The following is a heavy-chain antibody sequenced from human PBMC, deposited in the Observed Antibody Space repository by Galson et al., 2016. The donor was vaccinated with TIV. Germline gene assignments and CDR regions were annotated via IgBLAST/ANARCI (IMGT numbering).Heavy chain of an antibody. V-gene: IGHV1-69*13. J-gene: IGHJ4*02. Sequence: SVKVSCKASGGTFISYAITWVRQAPGQGLEWMGTIIPVFGTPHYAQKFQGRVTITADESTSTAYMELSSLRSEDTAVYYCAKAYDSSGYEINWGQGTLVSVSS. CDR2: IIPVFGTP. CDR3: AKAYDSSGYEIN. D-gene: IGHD3-22*01. CDR1: GGTFISYA.